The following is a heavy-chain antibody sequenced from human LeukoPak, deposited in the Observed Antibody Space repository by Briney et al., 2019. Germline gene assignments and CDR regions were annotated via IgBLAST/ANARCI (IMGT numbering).Heavy chain of an antibody. J-gene: IGHJ3*02. CDR1: GGSFSGYY. D-gene: IGHD5-18*01. Sequence: PSETLSLTCAVYGGSFSGYYWSWIRQPPGKGLEWIGEINHSGSTNYNPSLKSRVTISVDTSKNQFSLKLSSVTAADTAVYYCARGRRYGYGDAFDIWGQGTMVTVSS. V-gene: IGHV4-34*01. CDR3: ARGRRYGYGDAFDI. CDR2: INHSGST.